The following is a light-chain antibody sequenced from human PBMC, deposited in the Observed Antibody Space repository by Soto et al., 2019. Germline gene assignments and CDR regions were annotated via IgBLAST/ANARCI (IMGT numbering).Light chain of an antibody. CDR1: QRISSY. V-gene: IGKV3-11*01. J-gene: IGKJ3*01. CDR2: DTS. Sequence: EIVLTQSPATLSLSPGESATLSCRASQRISSYLAWYQQKPGQAPRLLIYDTSNRATGIPARFSGGGSGTDFTLTNSSLQPEDSAVYYCQQRYDWPLSFGPGTKVDIK. CDR3: QQRYDWPLS.